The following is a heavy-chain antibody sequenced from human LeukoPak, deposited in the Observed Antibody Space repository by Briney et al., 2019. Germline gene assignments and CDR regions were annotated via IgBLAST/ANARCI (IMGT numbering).Heavy chain of an antibody. CDR1: GYTFTGYY. D-gene: IGHD5-12*01. V-gene: IGHV1-18*04. CDR2: ISAYNDNT. CDR3: ARYSGYDPYYYYGMDV. J-gene: IGHJ6*02. Sequence: ASVQVSHKSSGYTFTGYYMHWVRPAPGQGGAGMGWISAYNDNTNYAQKLQGRVTRTTDTSTSTAYMELRSLRSDDTGVYYCARYSGYDPYYYYGMDVWGQGTTVTVSS.